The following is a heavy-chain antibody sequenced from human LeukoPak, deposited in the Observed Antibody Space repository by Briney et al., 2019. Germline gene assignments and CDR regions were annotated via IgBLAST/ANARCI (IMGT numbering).Heavy chain of an antibody. J-gene: IGHJ5*02. Sequence: GGSLRLSCTASGFTFAEYAMSWFRQAPAKGLEWVAFIRNDGSMKYYADSVKGRFTISRDNSKNTLYLQMNNLRTEDMAVYYCAKSDIIVVSDAKGNWFDPWGQGSLVTVSS. V-gene: IGHV3-30*02. CDR1: GFTFAEYA. CDR2: IRNDGSMK. CDR3: AKSDIIVVSDAKGNWFDP. D-gene: IGHD2-2*01.